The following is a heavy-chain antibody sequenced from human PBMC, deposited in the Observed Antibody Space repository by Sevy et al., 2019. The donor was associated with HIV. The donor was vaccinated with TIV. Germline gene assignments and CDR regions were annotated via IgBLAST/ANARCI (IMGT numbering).Heavy chain of an antibody. CDR2: VNSDGSST. Sequence: GGSLRLSCAASGFTFSTYWMHWARQAPGKGLVWVSRVNSDGSSTIYADSVKGRFTISRDNAKNTLYLQMNRLRAEDTAVYYCARTASMDYFFYYAMDVWGQGTTVTVSS. V-gene: IGHV3-74*01. J-gene: IGHJ6*02. CDR1: GFTFSTYW. CDR3: ARTASMDYFFYYAMDV.